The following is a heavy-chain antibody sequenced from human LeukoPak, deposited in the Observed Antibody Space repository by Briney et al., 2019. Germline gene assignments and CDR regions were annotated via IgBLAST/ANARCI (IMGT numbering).Heavy chain of an antibody. CDR3: AKYNSDWYDDY. Sequence: PGGSLRLSCAASGFTFSTYWMHWVRQAPGKGLVWVSRINSDGSSTYYADSVKGRFTISRDNSKNTLYLQMSSLRAEDTALYYCAKYNSDWYDDYWGQGTLVTVSS. V-gene: IGHV3-74*01. D-gene: IGHD6-19*01. J-gene: IGHJ4*02. CDR2: INSDGSST. CDR1: GFTFSTYW.